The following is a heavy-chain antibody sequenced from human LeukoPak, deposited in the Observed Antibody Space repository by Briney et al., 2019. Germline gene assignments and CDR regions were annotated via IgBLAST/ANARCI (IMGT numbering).Heavy chain of an antibody. Sequence: GGSLRLSCAASGFTFSSYSMNWVRQAPGKGLEWVSSISSSSSYIYYADSVKGRFTISRDNAKNSLYLQMNSLRAEDTAVYYCARASTTTTIFDSWGQGALVTVSS. J-gene: IGHJ4*02. CDR2: ISSSSSYI. CDR1: GFTFSSYS. D-gene: IGHD5/OR15-5a*01. CDR3: ARASTTTTIFDS. V-gene: IGHV3-21*01.